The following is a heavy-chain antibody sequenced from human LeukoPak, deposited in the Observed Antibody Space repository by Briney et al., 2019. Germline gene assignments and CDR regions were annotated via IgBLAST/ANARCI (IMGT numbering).Heavy chain of an antibody. D-gene: IGHD3-9*01. CDR2: IYPGDSDT. V-gene: IGHV5-51*01. CDR1: AFDFTSYW. Sequence: GESLKISCKGSAFDFTSYWIGWVRQMPGKGLEWMGIIYPGDSDTRYSPSFQGQVTISADKSTSTAYLQWSSLKASDTAMYYCARRGHLEYLDWISFGEYFFDYWGPGTLVTVSS. J-gene: IGHJ4*02. CDR3: ARRGHLEYLDWISFGEYFFDY.